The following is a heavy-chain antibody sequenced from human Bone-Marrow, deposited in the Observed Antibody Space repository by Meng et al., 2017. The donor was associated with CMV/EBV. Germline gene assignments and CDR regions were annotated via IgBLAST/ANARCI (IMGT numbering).Heavy chain of an antibody. V-gene: IGHV3-30*02. CDR3: ARGAYIVLMVYAIEPRLYGMDV. CDR1: GLTLSSYG. J-gene: IGHJ6*02. D-gene: IGHD2-8*01. CDR2: IRYDGGKK. Sequence: GESLKISCAASGLTLSSYGIHWVRQAPGKGLEWVAFIRYDGGKKEHVDSVKGRFAISRDNSKNTVNLQMNSLRAEDTAVYYCARGAYIVLMVYAIEPRLYGMDVWGQGTTVTVSS.